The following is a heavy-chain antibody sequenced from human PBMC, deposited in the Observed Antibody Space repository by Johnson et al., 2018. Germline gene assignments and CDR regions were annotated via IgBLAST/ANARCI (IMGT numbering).Heavy chain of an antibody. Sequence: EVQLVETGGGLVQPGGSLRLSCAASGFTFSSYAMSWVRQAPGKGLEWVSALSESGGVTFYADSVRGRFTISRDNSTSTVFLQMSSLRADDAAVYYCAAFLPGSYMAYLQYWGQGTLVTVSS. V-gene: IGHV3-23*04. CDR3: AAFLPGSYMAYLQY. CDR2: LSESGGVT. CDR1: GFTFSSYA. J-gene: IGHJ1*01. D-gene: IGHD1-26*01.